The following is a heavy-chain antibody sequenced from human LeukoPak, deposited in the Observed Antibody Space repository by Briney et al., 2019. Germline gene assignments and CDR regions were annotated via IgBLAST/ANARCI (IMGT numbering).Heavy chain of an antibody. CDR1: GFTFSSYG. D-gene: IGHD2/OR15-2a*01. CDR3: AKDVSLQAPVDH. J-gene: IGHJ4*02. CDR2: ISYDGSNK. Sequence: GGSLRLSCAASGFTFSSYGMHWVRQAPGKGLEWVAVISYDGSNKYYADSVKGRFTISRDNSKNTLYLQMNSLRAEDTAVYYCAKDVSLQAPVDHWGQGTLVTVSS. V-gene: IGHV3-30*18.